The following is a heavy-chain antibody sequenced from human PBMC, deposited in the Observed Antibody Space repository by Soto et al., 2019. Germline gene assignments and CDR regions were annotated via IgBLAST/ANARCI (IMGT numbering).Heavy chain of an antibody. D-gene: IGHD1-1*01. Sequence: QVQLVQSGAEMKKPGSSVKVSCKSSGDTFSSAAISWVRQAPGQGLEWMGGLIPIFRAPDYAQKFQGSVTITADDSTSPAHMELSSLRSEPTAVYSCARANPRPELGGNSSSALDLWGQGTTVIVSS. CDR1: GDTFSSAA. CDR3: ARANPRPELGGNSSSALDL. V-gene: IGHV1-69*01. CDR2: LIPIFRAP. J-gene: IGHJ6*02.